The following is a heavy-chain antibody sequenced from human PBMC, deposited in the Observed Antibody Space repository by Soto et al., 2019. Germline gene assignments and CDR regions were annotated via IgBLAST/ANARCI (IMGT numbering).Heavy chain of an antibody. CDR3: ARDIYYDSSGNHDAFDI. D-gene: IGHD3-22*01. CDR1: GGSISSYY. Sequence: SETLSLTCTVSGGSISSYYWSWIRQPPGKGLEWIGYIYYSGSTNYNPSLKSRVTISVDTSKNQFSLKLSSVTAADTAVYYCARDIYYDSSGNHDAFDIWGQGTMVTVSS. CDR2: IYYSGST. V-gene: IGHV4-59*01. J-gene: IGHJ3*02.